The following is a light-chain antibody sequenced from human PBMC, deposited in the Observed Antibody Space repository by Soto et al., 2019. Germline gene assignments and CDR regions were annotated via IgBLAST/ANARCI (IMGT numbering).Light chain of an antibody. CDR3: QQYSDSSRS. CDR2: TAS. J-gene: IGKJ1*01. V-gene: IGKV1-5*03. CDR1: QNIDTW. Sequence: DIQMTQSPSTLSASIGDRITISCRASQNIDTWLAWYQQRPGEAPKLLIYTASNLENGVPSRFSGSGSGTASTLTISSLQPEDFATYYCQQYSDSSRSFGQGTQVE.